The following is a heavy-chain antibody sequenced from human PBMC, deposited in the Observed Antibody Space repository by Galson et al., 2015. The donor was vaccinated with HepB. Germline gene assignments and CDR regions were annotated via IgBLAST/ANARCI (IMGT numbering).Heavy chain of an antibody. CDR3: ARGTPMIVVVRLDY. Sequence: SLRLSCAASGFTFSSYAMHWVRQAPGKGLEWVAVISYDGSNKYYADSVKGRFTISRDNSKNTLYLQMNSLRAEDTAVYYCARGTPMIVVVRLDYWGQGTLVTVSS. CDR2: ISYDGSNK. CDR1: GFTFSSYA. V-gene: IGHV3-30-3*01. J-gene: IGHJ4*02. D-gene: IGHD3-22*01.